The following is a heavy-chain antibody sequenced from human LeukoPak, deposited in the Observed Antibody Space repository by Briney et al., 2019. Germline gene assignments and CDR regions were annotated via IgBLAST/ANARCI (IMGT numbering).Heavy chain of an antibody. CDR2: ISGSGGST. D-gene: IGHD3-22*01. CDR3: AKDAKKYYDSSGYYHY. CDR1: GFTFSGYA. Sequence: GGSLRLSCAASGFTFSGYAMSWVRQAPGKGLEWVSAISGSGGSTYYADSVKGRFTISRDNSKNTLYLQMNSLRAEDTAVYYCAKDAKKYYDSSGYYHYWGQGTLVTVSS. J-gene: IGHJ4*02. V-gene: IGHV3-23*01.